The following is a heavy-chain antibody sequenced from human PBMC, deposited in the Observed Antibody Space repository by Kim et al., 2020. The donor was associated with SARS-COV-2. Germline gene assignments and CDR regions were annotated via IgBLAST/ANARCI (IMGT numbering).Heavy chain of an antibody. D-gene: IGHD3-22*01. V-gene: IGHV3-23*01. J-gene: IGHJ4*02. Sequence: GGSLRLSCAASGFTFSSYAMSLVRQAPGKGLEWVSAISGSGGSTYYADSVKGRFTISRDNSKNTLYLQMNSLRAEDTAVYYCAKGTKGGYSRSPIDYWGQGTLVTVSS. CDR1: GFTFSSYA. CDR2: ISGSGGST. CDR3: AKGTKGGYSRSPIDY.